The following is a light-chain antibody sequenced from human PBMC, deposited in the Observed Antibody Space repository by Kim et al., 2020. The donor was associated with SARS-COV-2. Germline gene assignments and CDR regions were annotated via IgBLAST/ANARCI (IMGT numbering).Light chain of an antibody. V-gene: IGLV3-27*01. CDR1: VLAKKY. Sequence: SYELTQPSSVSVPPGQTARITCSGDVLAKKYARWFQQKPGQAPVLVIYKDNERPSGIPERFSGSSSGTTVTLTISGAQVEDEADYYCYSAVDNNWV. CDR3: YSAVDNNWV. J-gene: IGLJ3*02. CDR2: KDN.